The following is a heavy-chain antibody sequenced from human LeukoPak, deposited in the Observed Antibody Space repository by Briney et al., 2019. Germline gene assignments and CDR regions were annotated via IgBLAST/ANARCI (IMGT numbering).Heavy chain of an antibody. Sequence: EASVKVSCKASGYTFTGYYMHWVRQAPGQGLEWMGWINPNSGGTNYAQKFQGRVTMTRDTSISTAYMELSRLRSDDTAVYYRARANECNNWNYHFDYWGQGTLVTVSS. J-gene: IGHJ4*02. V-gene: IGHV1-2*02. D-gene: IGHD1-7*01. CDR1: GYTFTGYY. CDR2: INPNSGGT. CDR3: ARANECNNWNYHFDY.